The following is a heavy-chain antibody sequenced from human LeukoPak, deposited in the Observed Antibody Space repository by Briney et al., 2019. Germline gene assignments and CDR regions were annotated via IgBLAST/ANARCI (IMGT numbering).Heavy chain of an antibody. V-gene: IGHV4-34*01. D-gene: IGHD3-22*01. CDR3: ARGEFGYYYDSSAYTAFDY. CDR2: INHSGST. Sequence: SETLSLTCADYGGPFSGYYWSWIRQPPGKGLEWIGEINHSGSTNYNPSFKSRVTISVDTSKNQFSLKLSSVTAADTAVYYCARGEFGYYYDSSAYTAFDYWGQGTLVTVSS. J-gene: IGHJ4*02. CDR1: GGPFSGYY.